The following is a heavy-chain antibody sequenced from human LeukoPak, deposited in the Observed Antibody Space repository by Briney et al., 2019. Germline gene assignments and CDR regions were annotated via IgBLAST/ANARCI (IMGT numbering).Heavy chain of an antibody. CDR1: GFIVSNNF. V-gene: IGHV4-34*01. J-gene: IGHJ3*02. CDR2: INHSGST. Sequence: PGGSLRLSCAASGFIVSNNFMSWIRQPPGKGLEWIGEINHSGSTNYNPSLKSRVTISVDTSKNQFSLKLSSVTAADTAVYYCARPKDYYDSSGYYPDAFDIWGQGTMVTVSS. D-gene: IGHD3-22*01. CDR3: ARPKDYYDSSGYYPDAFDI.